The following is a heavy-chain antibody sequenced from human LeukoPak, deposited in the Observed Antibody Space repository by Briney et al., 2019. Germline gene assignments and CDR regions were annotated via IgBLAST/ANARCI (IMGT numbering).Heavy chain of an antibody. CDR2: ISYDGSNK. D-gene: IGHD2-15*01. CDR1: RFTFSSYA. V-gene: IGHV3-30-3*01. CDR3: ARDKSCSGGSCYYFDY. J-gene: IGHJ4*02. Sequence: GGSLRLSCAASRFTFSSYAMHWVRQAPGKGLEWVAVISYDGSNKYYADSVKGRFTVSRDNSKNTLYLQMNSLRAEDTAVYYCARDKSCSGGSCYYFDYWGQGTLVTVSS.